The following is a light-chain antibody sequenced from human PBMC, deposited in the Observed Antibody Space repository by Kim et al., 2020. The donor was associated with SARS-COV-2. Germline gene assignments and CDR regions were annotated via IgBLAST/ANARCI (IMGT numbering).Light chain of an antibody. J-gene: IGLJ2*01. V-gene: IGLV2-23*02. Sequence: QSALTQPASVSGSPGQSITISCTGTSSDVGNFYLVSWFQQHPGKAPKLIICEVNKRPSGVSNRFSGSKSGETASLTIAGLQPEDEANYYCSSYARYNIVLFGGGTQLTVL. CDR1: SSDVGNFYL. CDR2: EVN. CDR3: SSYARYNIVL.